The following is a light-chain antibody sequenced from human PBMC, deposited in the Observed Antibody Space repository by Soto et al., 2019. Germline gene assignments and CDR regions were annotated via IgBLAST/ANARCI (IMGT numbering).Light chain of an antibody. CDR2: DAY. V-gene: IGKV1-33*01. CDR3: QKCDYLPI. J-gene: IGKJ3*01. CDR1: HDIISY. Sequence: DIQMTQSPSSLSASVGDRVTITCQASHDIISYLNWYQHKPGKAPKLLIYDAYILEAGVPSRFSGSGSGTDFTYTSSSLQPEDVATYYCQKCDYLPIFGPGTTVDFK.